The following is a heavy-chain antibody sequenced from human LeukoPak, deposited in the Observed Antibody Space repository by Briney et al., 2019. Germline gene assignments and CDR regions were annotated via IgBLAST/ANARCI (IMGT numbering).Heavy chain of an antibody. CDR1: GFTFSSYA. CDR3: ARDRVYSSGWYDY. CDR2: ISYDGSNK. V-gene: IGHV3-30-3*01. D-gene: IGHD6-19*01. Sequence: GGSLRLSCAASGFTFSSYAMHWVRQAPGKGLEWVAVISYDGSNKYYADSVKGRFTISRDHSKNTLYLQMNSLRAEDTAVYYCARDRVYSSGWYDYWGQGTLVTVSS. J-gene: IGHJ4*02.